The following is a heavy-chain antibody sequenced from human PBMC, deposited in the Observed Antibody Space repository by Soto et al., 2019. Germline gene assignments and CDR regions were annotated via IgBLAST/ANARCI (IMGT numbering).Heavy chain of an antibody. Sequence: EVQLLESGGGLVQPGGSLRLSCAASGFTFSSYAMRWVRQAPVKGLEWVSAISGSGGSTYYADSVKGRFTISRDNTKNTLYLQMNSLRSEDTEVYYCARRGSGSDYDYWGQGTVVTVYS. CDR2: ISGSGGST. V-gene: IGHV3-23*01. CDR1: GFTFSSYA. D-gene: IGHD1-26*01. J-gene: IGHJ4*02. CDR3: ARRGSGSDYDY.